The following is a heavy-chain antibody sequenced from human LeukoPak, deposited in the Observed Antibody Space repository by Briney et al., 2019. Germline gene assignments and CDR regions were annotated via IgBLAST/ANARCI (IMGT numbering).Heavy chain of an antibody. CDR2: INSDGSST. D-gene: IGHD5-18*01. CDR1: GFTFSSYW. CDR3: ASVDNSYGYYPDY. J-gene: IGHJ4*02. V-gene: IGHV3-74*01. Sequence: GGSLRLSCAASGFTFSSYWMHWVRRAPGKGLVWVSRINSDGSSTSYADSVKGRFTISRDNAKNTLYLQMNSLRAEDTAVYYCASVDNSYGYYPDYWGQGTLVTVSS.